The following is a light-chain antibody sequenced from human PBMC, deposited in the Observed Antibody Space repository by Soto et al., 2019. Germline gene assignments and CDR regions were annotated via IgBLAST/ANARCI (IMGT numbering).Light chain of an antibody. J-gene: IGLJ2*01. CDR1: SSDIGSYDL. CDR2: EGS. CDR3: CSYAGSVTYVV. V-gene: IGLV2-23*01. Sequence: ALSQPASVSGSPGQSITISCTGTSSDIGSYDLVSWYQHHPARAPKLIIYEGSKRPSGVSMRFSGSKSGYTASLTISGPQAEDEADYFCCSYAGSVTYVVFGGGAKLTVL.